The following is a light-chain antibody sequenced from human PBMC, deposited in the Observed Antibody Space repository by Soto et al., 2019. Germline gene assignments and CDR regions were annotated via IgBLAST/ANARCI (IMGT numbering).Light chain of an antibody. CDR2: YVS. Sequence: EIVLTQSPATLSLSPGESVTISCRASQSVSNSLAWYQQKPGQPPRLLIYYVSNMSTGIPARFSGSGSGTDVTLTITSLEPADVAVYFCHQRYNRPLVTFGQGTQLEIK. J-gene: IGKJ5*01. CDR1: QSVSNS. CDR3: HQRYNRPLVT. V-gene: IGKV3-11*01.